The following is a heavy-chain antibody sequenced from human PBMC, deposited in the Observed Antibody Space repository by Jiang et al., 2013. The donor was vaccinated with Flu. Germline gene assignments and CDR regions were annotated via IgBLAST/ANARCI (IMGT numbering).Heavy chain of an antibody. CDR3: ARGGRYDRGGYFYYYYYMDV. D-gene: IGHD2-2*01. CDR2: IIPIFGTA. V-gene: IGHV1-69*06. J-gene: IGHJ6*03. CDR1: GGTFGSDA. Sequence: SGAEVKKPGSSVKVSCKASGGTFGSDAISWVRQAPGQGLEWMGGIIPIFGTANYAQKFQGRVTITADKSTSTVYMELSSLRSEDTAVYYCARGGRYDRGGYFYYYYYMDVWGKGTTVTVSS.